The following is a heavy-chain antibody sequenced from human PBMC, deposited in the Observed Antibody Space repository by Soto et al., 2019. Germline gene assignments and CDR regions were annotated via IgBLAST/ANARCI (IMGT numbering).Heavy chain of an antibody. Sequence: EVQLAESGGGLVEPGRSLRLSCAASGFSVDDYAMHWVRQGPGKGLEWVSGINWDGGKIGYADSVKGRFTISRDSAKNSLFLQMSGLRADDTALYYCVKDYGRHSGDGMHIRGQGTKVTVSS. CDR1: GFSVDDYA. CDR3: VKDYGRHSGDGMHI. CDR2: INWDGGKI. D-gene: IGHD2-8*01. J-gene: IGHJ3*02. V-gene: IGHV3-9*01.